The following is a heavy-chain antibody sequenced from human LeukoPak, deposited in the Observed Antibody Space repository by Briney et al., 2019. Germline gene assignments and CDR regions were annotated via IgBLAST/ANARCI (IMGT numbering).Heavy chain of an antibody. CDR3: ARGPRGEFDY. CDR2: INHSGST. D-gene: IGHD3-3*01. J-gene: IGHJ4*02. Sequence: SETLSLTCAVYGGSFSGYYWSWIRQPPGKGLEWIGEINHSGSTNYNPSLKSRVTISVDTSKNQFSLKLSSVTAADTAVYYCARGPRGEFDYWGQGTLVTVSS. CDR1: GGSFSGYY. V-gene: IGHV4-34*01.